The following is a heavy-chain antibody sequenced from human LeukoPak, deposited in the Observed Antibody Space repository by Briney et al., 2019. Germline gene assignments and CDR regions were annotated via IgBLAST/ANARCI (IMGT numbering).Heavy chain of an antibody. D-gene: IGHD6-13*01. CDR2: ISTSGSRI. CDR3: IKDRGYSSSNGADY. J-gene: IGHJ4*02. V-gene: IGHV3-48*04. CDR1: RFTFSTYS. Sequence: GGSLRLSCAASRFTFSTYSMNWVRQTPGRGLEWVSYISTSGSRIDYADSVKGRFTISRDSAKNSLYLQMNSLRAEDTALYYCIKDRGYSSSNGADYWGQGTLVTVSS.